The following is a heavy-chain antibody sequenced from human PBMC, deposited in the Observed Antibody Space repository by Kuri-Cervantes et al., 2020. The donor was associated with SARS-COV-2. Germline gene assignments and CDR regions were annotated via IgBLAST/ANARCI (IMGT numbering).Heavy chain of an antibody. CDR2: IHSGGNT. J-gene: IGHJ4*02. V-gene: IGHV3-53*05. Sequence: GESLRLSWAASGSAFRNTYMAWVRQAPGKVLECVSGIHSGGNTYYADSVKGRFTIPRDSSKNTQYLQMNSLRAEDTAVYYCARAESPNAALVPADYWGRGTLVTVSS. CDR3: ARAESPNAALVPADY. CDR1: GSAFRNTY. D-gene: IGHD5-18*01.